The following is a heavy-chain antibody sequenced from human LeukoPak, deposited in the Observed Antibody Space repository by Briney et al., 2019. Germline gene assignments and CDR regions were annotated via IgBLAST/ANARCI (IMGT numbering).Heavy chain of an antibody. CDR1: GGSFSGYY. V-gene: IGHV4-34*01. CDR3: ANYDILTGYLTS. CDR2: INHSGST. Sequence: SETLSLTCAVYGGSFSGYYWSWIRQPPGKGLEWIGEINHSGSTNYNPSLKSQVTISVDTSKNQFSLKLSSVTAADTAVYYCANYDILTGYLTSWGQGTLVTVSS. J-gene: IGHJ5*02. D-gene: IGHD3-9*01.